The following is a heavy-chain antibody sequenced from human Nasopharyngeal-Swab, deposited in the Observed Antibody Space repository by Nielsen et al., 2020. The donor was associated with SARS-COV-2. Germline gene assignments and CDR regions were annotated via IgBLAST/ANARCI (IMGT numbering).Heavy chain of an antibody. D-gene: IGHD4-11*01. V-gene: IGHV4-61*02. CDR3: ARDTVHYGMDV. CDR2: IYTSGST. CDR1: GGSIGSGSYY. J-gene: IGHJ6*02. Sequence: SETLSLTCTVSGGSIGSGSYYWSWIRQPAGKGLEWIGRIYTSGSTNYNPSLKSRVTISVDTSKNQFSLKLSSVTAADTAVYYCARDTVHYGMDVWGQGTTVTVSS.